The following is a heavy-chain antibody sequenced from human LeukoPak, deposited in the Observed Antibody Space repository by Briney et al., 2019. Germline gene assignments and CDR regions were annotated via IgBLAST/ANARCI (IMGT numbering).Heavy chain of an antibody. CDR1: GFTFSNYW. CDR2: VNSDGSTT. Sequence: GGSLRLSCAASGFTFSNYWMHWVRQAPGKGLVWVSRVNSDGSTTNYADSVKGRFTISRDSAKNTLYLQMNSLRAEDTAVYYCARDRVRYFDWPPYYAMDVWGQGTTVTVSS. CDR3: ARDRVRYFDWPPYYAMDV. J-gene: IGHJ6*02. D-gene: IGHD3-9*01. V-gene: IGHV3-74*01.